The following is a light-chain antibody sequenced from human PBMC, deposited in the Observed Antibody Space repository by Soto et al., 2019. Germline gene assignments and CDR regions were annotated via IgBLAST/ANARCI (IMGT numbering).Light chain of an antibody. CDR2: DVN. CDR3: CSYAGSSTYVV. Sequence: QSALTQPRSVSGSPGQSVTFSCTGTSGDIGAYNYVSWYQFHPGKAPKMIIYDVNKRPSGVPDRFSGSKSGNTASLTISWLQAEDEADYYCCSYAGSSTYVVFGGGTKVTVL. V-gene: IGLV2-11*01. CDR1: SGDIGAYNY. J-gene: IGLJ2*01.